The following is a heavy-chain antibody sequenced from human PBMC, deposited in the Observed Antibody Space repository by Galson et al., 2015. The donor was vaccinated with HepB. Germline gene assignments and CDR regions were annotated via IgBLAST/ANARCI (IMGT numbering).Heavy chain of an antibody. Sequence: SVKVSCKASTNTFSNFGISWVRQAPGQGLEWMGWISGYNGNTNYARNLQGRVTMTTDTSTSTTYLELRSLTSDDTAVHYCARARYSDSAPEYWGQGTLVTVSS. CDR1: TNTFSNFG. J-gene: IGHJ4*01. CDR3: ARARYSDSAPEY. D-gene: IGHD3-16*02. V-gene: IGHV1-18*01. CDR2: ISGYNGNT.